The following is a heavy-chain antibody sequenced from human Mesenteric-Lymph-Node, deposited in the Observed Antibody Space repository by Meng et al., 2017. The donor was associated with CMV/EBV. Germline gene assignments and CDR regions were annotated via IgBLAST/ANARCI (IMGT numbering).Heavy chain of an antibody. J-gene: IGHJ4*02. CDR1: GGSFNIYY. V-gene: IGHV4-34*01. CDR3: ARGGPHQSGFDF. CDR2: INHIANT. D-gene: IGHD3-10*01. Sequence: ESLKISCAVYGGSFNIYYWSWIRQPPGKGLEWLGQINHIANTNYNPSLKSRLTMSVDTSKNQFTLNLTSVTAADTAVYYCARGGPHQSGFDFWGQGTLVTVSS.